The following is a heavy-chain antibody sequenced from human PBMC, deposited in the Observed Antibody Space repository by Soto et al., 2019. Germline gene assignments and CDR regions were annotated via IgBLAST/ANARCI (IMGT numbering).Heavy chain of an antibody. CDR1: GGSITNGDYY. CDR3: VRYYGARVYFDY. CDR2: IYYSGST. D-gene: IGHD4-17*01. J-gene: IGHJ4*02. V-gene: IGHV4-30-4*01. Sequence: SETLSLTCTVSGGSITNGDYYWSWIRQPPEKGLEWIGYIYYSGSTYYNPSLKSRVTISVDTSMNQFSLNLNSVTAADTAVYNCVRYYGARVYFDYWGQGSLVTVSS.